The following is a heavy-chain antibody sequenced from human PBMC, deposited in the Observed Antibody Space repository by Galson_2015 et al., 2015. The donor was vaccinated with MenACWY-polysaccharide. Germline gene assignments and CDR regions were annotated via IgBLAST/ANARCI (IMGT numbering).Heavy chain of an antibody. V-gene: IGHV3-7*01. CDR3: ARHPNVLPYFD. Sequence: SLRLSCAGSGFTFRSYWMSWVRQAPGKGLEWVANINQDGSEKYYVDSVMGRFTISRDNAKVSLYLQMNSLRAEDTAVYYCARHPNVLPYFDWGQGTLVTVSS. D-gene: IGHD3-9*01. CDR2: INQDGSEK. J-gene: IGHJ4*02. CDR1: GFTFRSYW.